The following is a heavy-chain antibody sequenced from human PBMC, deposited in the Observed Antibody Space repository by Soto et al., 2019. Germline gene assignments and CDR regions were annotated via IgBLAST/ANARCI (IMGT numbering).Heavy chain of an antibody. CDR2: FDPEDGET. CDR1: GYTLTELS. Sequence: SVKVSCKVSGYTLTELSMRCVLQTPGKGLEWMGGFDPEDGETIYAQKFQGRVTMTEDTSTDTAYMELSSLRSEDTAVYYCAITNSITIFGVSASNCFDPSGQGTLVTVSS. CDR3: AITNSITIFGVSASNCFDP. D-gene: IGHD3-3*01. V-gene: IGHV1-24*01. J-gene: IGHJ5*02.